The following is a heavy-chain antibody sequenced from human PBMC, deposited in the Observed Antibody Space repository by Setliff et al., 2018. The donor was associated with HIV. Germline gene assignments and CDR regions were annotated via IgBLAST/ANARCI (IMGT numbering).Heavy chain of an antibody. V-gene: IGHV4-59*08. CDR1: RGSISRYY. J-gene: IGHJ3*02. CDR3: ASRYHYYDSSGYYRQGAFDI. CDR2: IYYTGTT. Sequence: SETLSLTCTVSRGSISRYYWSWIRQPPGKGLEWIGYIYYTGTTKYNPSLKSRVTISVDTSKNQFSLKLSSVTAADTAVYYCASRYHYYDSSGYYRQGAFDIWGQGTMVTVSS. D-gene: IGHD3-22*01.